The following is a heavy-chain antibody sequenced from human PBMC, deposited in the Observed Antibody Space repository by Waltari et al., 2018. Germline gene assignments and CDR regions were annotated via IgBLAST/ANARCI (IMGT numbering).Heavy chain of an antibody. CDR2: IYTAGST. CDR3: AREFGGLNDAFDI. V-gene: IGHV3-53*01. D-gene: IGHD2-15*01. J-gene: IGHJ3*02. CDR1: GFILSNNY. Sequence: EVQLVESVGGLIQPGGCLSLSCAASGFILSNNYMNWVRQAPGKGLGWVSVIYTAGSTYYADSVKGRFTISRDKSKNTLYLQMNSLRAEDTAVYYWAREFGGLNDAFDIWGQGTMVSVSS.